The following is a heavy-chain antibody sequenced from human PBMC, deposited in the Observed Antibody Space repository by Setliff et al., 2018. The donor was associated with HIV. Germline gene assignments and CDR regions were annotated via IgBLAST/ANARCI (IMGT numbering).Heavy chain of an antibody. Sequence: ASVKVSCKASGYRFSGYGISWVRQAPGQGLEWMGWISADTGNTNFAQKFQGRVTLTTDTSSTTAYMELSSLRSDDTAVYYCARDWNYVVDVWGKGTTVTVSS. CDR1: GYRFSGYG. D-gene: IGHD3-16*01. J-gene: IGHJ6*04. CDR2: ISADTGNT. V-gene: IGHV1-18*01. CDR3: ARDWNYVVDV.